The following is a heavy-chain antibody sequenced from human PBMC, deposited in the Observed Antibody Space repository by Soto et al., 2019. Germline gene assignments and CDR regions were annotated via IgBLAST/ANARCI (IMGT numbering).Heavy chain of an antibody. J-gene: IGHJ6*02. D-gene: IGHD2-15*01. CDR3: ARGLLPAYYYYYGMDV. CDR1: GFTFSSYS. CDR2: ISSSSSYI. Sequence: PGGSLRLSCAASGFTFSSYSMNWVRHAPGKGLEWVSSISSSSSYIYYADSVKGRFTISRDNAKNSLYLQMNSLRAEDTAVYYCARGLLPAYYYYYGMDVWGQGTTVTVSS. V-gene: IGHV3-21*01.